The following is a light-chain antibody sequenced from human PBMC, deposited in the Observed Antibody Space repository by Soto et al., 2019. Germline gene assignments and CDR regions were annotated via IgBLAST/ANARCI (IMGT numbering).Light chain of an antibody. CDR3: SSYTTSSTQV. V-gene: IGLV2-11*01. J-gene: IGLJ1*01. CDR2: DVT. Sequence: QSALTQSRSVSGSPGQSVTISCTGTSSDVGGYNFVSWFQQYPGKAPKLIIYDVTNRPSGVPDRFSGSKSGSTASLTISGLQTDDEADYYCSSYTTSSTQVFGTGTKVTVL. CDR1: SSDVGGYNF.